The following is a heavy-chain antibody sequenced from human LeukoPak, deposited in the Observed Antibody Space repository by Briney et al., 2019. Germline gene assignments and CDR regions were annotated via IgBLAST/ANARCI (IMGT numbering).Heavy chain of an antibody. J-gene: IGHJ3*02. CDR3: VYYGSGSYESGAFDI. Sequence: GGSVKVSCKASGYTFTSYYMHWVRQAPGQGLEWMGIINPSGGSKSYAQKFQGRVTMTRDTSTSTVYMKLSSLRSEDTAVYYCVYYGSGSYESGAFDIWGQGTMVTVSS. CDR1: GYTFTSYY. D-gene: IGHD3-10*01. CDR2: INPSGGSK. V-gene: IGHV1-46*01.